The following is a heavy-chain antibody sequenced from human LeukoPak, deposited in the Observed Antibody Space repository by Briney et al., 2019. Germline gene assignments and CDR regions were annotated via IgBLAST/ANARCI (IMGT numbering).Heavy chain of an antibody. D-gene: IGHD5-24*01. CDR1: GFTFSSYW. Sequence: PGGSLRLSCAASGFTFSSYWMHWVRQAPGKGLVWVSRINTDGSSTSYADSVKGRFTISRDNAKNTLYLQMNSLRAEDTAVYYCARVTRDGYKTGLDYWGQGTLVTVSS. V-gene: IGHV3-74*01. CDR2: INTDGSST. CDR3: ARVTRDGYKTGLDY. J-gene: IGHJ4*02.